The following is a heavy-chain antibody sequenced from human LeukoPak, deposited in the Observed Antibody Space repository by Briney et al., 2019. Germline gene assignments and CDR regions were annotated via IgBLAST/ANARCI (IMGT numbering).Heavy chain of an antibody. CDR1: GGSVSSGNYY. Sequence: SETLSLTCTVSGGSVSSGNYYWSWIRQPPGKGLEWIGYIYNSGSTNYNPSLKSRVNISVDTSKNQFSLKLSSMTAADTAVYYCARDPSGYFNYWGQGTLATVSS. J-gene: IGHJ4*02. V-gene: IGHV4-61*01. CDR2: IYNSGST. CDR3: ARDPSGYFNY. D-gene: IGHD3-22*01.